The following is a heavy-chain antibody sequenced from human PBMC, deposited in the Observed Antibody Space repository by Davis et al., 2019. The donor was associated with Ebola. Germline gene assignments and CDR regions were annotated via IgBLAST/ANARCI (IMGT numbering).Heavy chain of an antibody. V-gene: IGHV1-2*02. Sequence: GESLKISCKASGYTFTGYYMHWVRQAPGQGLEWMGWINPNSGGTNYAQKFQGRVTMTRDTSISTAYMELSRLRSDDTAVYYCARSNTIGNPPRWFDPWGQGTLVTVSS. CDR1: GYTFTGYY. D-gene: IGHD3-10*01. CDR2: INPNSGGT. CDR3: ARSNTIGNPPRWFDP. J-gene: IGHJ5*02.